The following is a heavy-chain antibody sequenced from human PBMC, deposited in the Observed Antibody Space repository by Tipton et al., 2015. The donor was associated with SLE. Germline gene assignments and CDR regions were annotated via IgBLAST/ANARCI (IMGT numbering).Heavy chain of an antibody. V-gene: IGHV4-39*07. J-gene: IGHJ4*02. CDR2: VYYSGST. D-gene: IGHD3-10*01. Sequence: TLSLTCTVSGGSMNSSAYSWGWIRQPPGKGLEWVGTVYYSGSTYYNPSLKSRVSISVDTSKNQFSLNVDSVSAADTAVYYCAREGGSGSYYYYWGQGTLVTVSS. CDR3: AREGGSGSYYYY. CDR1: GGSMNSSAYS.